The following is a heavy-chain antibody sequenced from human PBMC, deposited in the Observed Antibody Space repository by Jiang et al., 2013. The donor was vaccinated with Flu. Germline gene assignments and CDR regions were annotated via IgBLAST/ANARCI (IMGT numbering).Heavy chain of an antibody. CDR1: GYTFTNNA. V-gene: IGHV1-3*01. CDR2: INVGNGNT. CDR3: ARRTGRLFDY. Sequence: SVKVSCKASGYTFTNNAIHWVRQAPGQRLEWMGWINVGNGNTKYSQKFQGRVTFTRDTSASTVYMELTNLGSEDTAVYYCARRTGRLFDYWGQGTLVTVSS. D-gene: IGHD6-6*01. J-gene: IGHJ4*02.